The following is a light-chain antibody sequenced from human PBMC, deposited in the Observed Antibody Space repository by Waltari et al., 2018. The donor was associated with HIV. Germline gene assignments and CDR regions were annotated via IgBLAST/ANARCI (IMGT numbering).Light chain of an antibody. CDR3: QQYLDSPES. J-gene: IGKJ2*01. Sequence: DIVLTQSPGTLSLSPGEGATLSCRASQSVTGNYLAWFQHRPGQAPRLLSYGVSNRAPGIPDRFSGSGSGTDFTLTINRLEPEDSAVYYCQQYLDSPESFGPGTSLKIK. V-gene: IGKV3-20*01. CDR2: GVS. CDR1: QSVTGNY.